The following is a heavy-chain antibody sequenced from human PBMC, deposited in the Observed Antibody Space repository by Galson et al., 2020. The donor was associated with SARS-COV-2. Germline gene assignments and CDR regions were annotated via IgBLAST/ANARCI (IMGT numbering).Heavy chain of an antibody. D-gene: IGHD3-10*01. CDR3: ARDQEPSYGSGGYGSDI. CDR2: VSPTSSYM. Sequence: GGSLRLSCAASGFTFSSYSMNWVRQAPGKGLEWVSSVSPTSSYMYYVDSVKGRFTISRDNAKNSLYLQMNSLRAEDTAIYYCARDQEPSYGSGGYGSDIWGQGTMVTVSS. V-gene: IGHV3-21*01. J-gene: IGHJ3*02. CDR1: GFTFSSYS.